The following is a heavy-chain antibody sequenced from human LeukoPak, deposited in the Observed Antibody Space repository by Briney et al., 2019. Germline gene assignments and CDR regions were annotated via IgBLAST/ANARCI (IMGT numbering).Heavy chain of an antibody. J-gene: IGHJ4*02. Sequence: PSETLSLTCAVYGGSFSGYYWSWIRQPPGKGLEWIGEINHSGSTNYNPSLKSRVTISVDTSKNQFSLKLSSVTAADTAVYYCARASYGSGSYYFDYWGQGTLVTVSS. D-gene: IGHD3-10*01. CDR1: GGSFSGYY. V-gene: IGHV4-34*01. CDR3: ARASYGSGSYYFDY. CDR2: INHSGST.